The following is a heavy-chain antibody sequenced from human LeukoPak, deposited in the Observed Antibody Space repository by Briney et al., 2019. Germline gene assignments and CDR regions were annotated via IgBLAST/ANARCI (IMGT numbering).Heavy chain of an antibody. J-gene: IGHJ5*02. CDR3: AMVLWQSGRPGP. Sequence: PSETLSRTCAVHGGSLINYYWSWIRQSPGKGLEWIGDIDHSGGTSYNPALRSRVTMSIDPSRNQFYLKINSVTASDTAVYYCAMVLWQSGRPGPWDQGSLVTVSS. CDR1: GGSLINYY. D-gene: IGHD4/OR15-4a*01. CDR2: IDHSGGT. V-gene: IGHV4-34*01.